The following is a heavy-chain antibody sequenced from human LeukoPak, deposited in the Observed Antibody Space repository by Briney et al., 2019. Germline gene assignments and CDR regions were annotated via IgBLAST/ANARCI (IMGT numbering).Heavy chain of an antibody. Sequence: GGSLRLYCSPSGFTFSRYWMSWLRQAPGKELEWVANINEDGGEEYYVDSVRGRLTIARDNAKTSLYLQMNSLRAEDTAVYYCARAGDGTAARDYWGQGTLVTVSS. CDR2: INEDGGEE. CDR1: GFTFSRYW. V-gene: IGHV3-7*01. J-gene: IGHJ4*02. D-gene: IGHD2-15*01. CDR3: ARAGDGTAARDY.